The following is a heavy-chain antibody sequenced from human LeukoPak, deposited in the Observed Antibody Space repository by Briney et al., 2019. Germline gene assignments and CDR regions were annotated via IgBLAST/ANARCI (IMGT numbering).Heavy chain of an antibody. J-gene: IGHJ4*02. CDR3: ARDALPGHYDILTGYYESPSIGY. V-gene: IGHV3-7*01. Sequence: GGSLRLSCAASGFTFSSYWMSWVRQAPGKGLEWVANIKQDGSEKHYVDSVKGRFTISRDKAKNSLYLQMNSLRAEDTAVYYCARDALPGHYDILTGYYESPSIGYWGQGTLVTVSS. CDR1: GFTFSSYW. CDR2: IKQDGSEK. D-gene: IGHD3-9*01.